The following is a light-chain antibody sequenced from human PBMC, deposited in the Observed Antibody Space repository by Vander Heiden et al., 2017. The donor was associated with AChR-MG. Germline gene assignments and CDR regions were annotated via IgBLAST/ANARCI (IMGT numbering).Light chain of an antibody. Sequence: DIQLTQSPSSLSASVGDRVTITCRASQGISNYFALYQQKPGKVPKLLIYAASTLQSGVPSRFSGSGSGTDFTLTISSLQPEDVATYYCQKYNSAPPYTFGQGTKLEIK. CDR3: QKYNSAPPYT. CDR1: QGISNY. CDR2: AAS. V-gene: IGKV1-27*01. J-gene: IGKJ2*01.